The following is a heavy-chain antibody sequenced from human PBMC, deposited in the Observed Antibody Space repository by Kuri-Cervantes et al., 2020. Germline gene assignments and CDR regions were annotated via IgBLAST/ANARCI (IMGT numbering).Heavy chain of an antibody. J-gene: IGHJ5*02. D-gene: IGHD3-3*01. Sequence: GGSLRLSCAASGFTFRNYDMNWVRQAPGKGLEWVSSISSSSSYIYYADSVKGRFTISRDNAKNSLYLQMNSLRAEDTAVYYCARDFLEWLLGPTNWFDPWGQGTLVTVSS. CDR2: ISSSSSYI. CDR3: ARDFLEWLLGPTNWFDP. V-gene: IGHV3-21*01. CDR1: GFTFRNYD.